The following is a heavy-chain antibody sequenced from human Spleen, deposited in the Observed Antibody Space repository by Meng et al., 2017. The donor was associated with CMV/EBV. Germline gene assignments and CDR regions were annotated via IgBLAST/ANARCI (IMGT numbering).Heavy chain of an antibody. CDR3: ARNGVPAAIAGPEYFDY. V-gene: IGHV1-18*01. Sequence: ASVKVSCKASGYTFTSYGISWVRQAPGQGLEWMGWISAYNGNTNYAQKLQGRVTMTTDTSTSTAYMELRSLRSDDTAVYYCARNGVPAAIAGPEYFDYWGQGTLVTVSS. CDR1: GYTFTSYG. D-gene: IGHD2-2*02. CDR2: ISAYNGNT. J-gene: IGHJ4*02.